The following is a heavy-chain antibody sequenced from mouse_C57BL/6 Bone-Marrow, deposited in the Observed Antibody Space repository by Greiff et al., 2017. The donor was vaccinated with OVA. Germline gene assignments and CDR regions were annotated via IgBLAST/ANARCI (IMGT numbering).Heavy chain of an antibody. J-gene: IGHJ1*03. Sequence: EVQLQQSGPELVKPGASVKISCKASGYTFTDYYMNWVKQSHGQSLEWIGDIDPNDGGTSYNQKFKGKATLTVDKSSSTAYMELRSLTSEDSAVYYCASGGWWYFDVWGTGTTVTVSS. V-gene: IGHV1-26*01. CDR1: GYTFTDYY. CDR2: IDPNDGGT. CDR3: ASGGWWYFDV. D-gene: IGHD1-1*02.